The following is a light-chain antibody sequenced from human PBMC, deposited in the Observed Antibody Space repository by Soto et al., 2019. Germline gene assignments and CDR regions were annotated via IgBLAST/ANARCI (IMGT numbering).Light chain of an antibody. CDR2: AAS. Sequence: DIQMTQSPSFLSASVGDRVTITCRASQSISIYLNWYQQKSGKAPKLLIYAASTLQSGVPSRFSGSGSETDFTLTISSLQPEDFATYHCQQSYSSPRTFGQGTKVDIK. CDR1: QSISIY. J-gene: IGKJ1*01. CDR3: QQSYSSPRT. V-gene: IGKV1-39*01.